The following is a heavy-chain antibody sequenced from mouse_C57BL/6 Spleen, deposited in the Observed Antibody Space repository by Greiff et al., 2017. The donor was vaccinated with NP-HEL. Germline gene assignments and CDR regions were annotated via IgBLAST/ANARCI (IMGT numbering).Heavy chain of an antibody. V-gene: IGHV1-26*01. Sequence: VHVKQSGPELVKPGASVKISCKASGYTFTDYYMNWVKQSHGKSLEWIGDINPNNGGTSYNQKFKGKATLTVDKSSSTAYMELRSLTSEDSAVYYCAAITTVVGYFDYWGQGTTLTVSS. J-gene: IGHJ2*01. CDR1: GYTFTDYY. CDR2: INPNNGGT. D-gene: IGHD1-1*01. CDR3: AAITTVVGYFDY.